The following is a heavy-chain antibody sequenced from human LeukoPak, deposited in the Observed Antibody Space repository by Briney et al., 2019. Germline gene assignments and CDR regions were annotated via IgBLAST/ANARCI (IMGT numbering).Heavy chain of an antibody. Sequence: SETLSLTCTVSSGSINSYYWSWVRQPPGKGLEYIGYIYYSGRTHYNPSLKSRVTISVDTSKNQFSLSLSSVTAADTAVYYCTRGSIAYYYMDVWGKGTTVTISS. V-gene: IGHV4-59*01. CDR3: TRGSIAYYYMDV. D-gene: IGHD3-22*01. CDR1: SGSINSYY. CDR2: IYYSGRT. J-gene: IGHJ6*03.